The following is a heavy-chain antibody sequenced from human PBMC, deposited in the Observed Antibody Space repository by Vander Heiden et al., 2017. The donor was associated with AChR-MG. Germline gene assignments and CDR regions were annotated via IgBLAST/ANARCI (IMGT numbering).Heavy chain of an antibody. V-gene: IGHV3-23*01. Sequence: EVQLLESGGGLVQPGESLRLSCAASGFTFSSYAMSWVRQAPGKGLEWVSVISGSGAGTYYADSVRGRFTISRDNSKNTLYLQMNSLRAEDTAVYYCAKEGCSRTSCYPPFDYYYYAMDVWGQGTTVTVSS. D-gene: IGHD2-2*01. CDR1: GFTFSSYA. CDR2: ISGSGAGT. CDR3: AKEGCSRTSCYPPFDYYYYAMDV. J-gene: IGHJ6*02.